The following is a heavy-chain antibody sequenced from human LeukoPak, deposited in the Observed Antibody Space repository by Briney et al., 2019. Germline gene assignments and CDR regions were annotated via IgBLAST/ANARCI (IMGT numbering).Heavy chain of an antibody. CDR1: GFSVSNYY. V-gene: IGHV3-66*03. Sequence: GGSLRVSCAGSGFSVSNYYMNWVRQAPGKGLEWVSLIRDRSATFYADSVKGRFTISRDNSKNTIYLQMNRLRVEDTAVYFCARDRAVTQVWVEFDSWGQGTQVTVSS. CDR3: ARDRAVTQVWVEFDS. D-gene: IGHD3-16*01. J-gene: IGHJ5*01. CDR2: IRDRSAT.